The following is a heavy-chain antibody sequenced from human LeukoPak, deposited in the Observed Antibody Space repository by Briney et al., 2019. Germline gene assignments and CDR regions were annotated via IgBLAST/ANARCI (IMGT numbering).Heavy chain of an antibody. J-gene: IGHJ3*02. CDR3: ARAPGVPDAFDI. CDR2: IYSGGST. V-gene: IGHV3-53*01. CDR1: GFTVSSNY. Sequence: GGSPRLSCAASGFTVSSNYMSWVRQAPRKGLEWVSVIYSGGSTYYADSVKGRFTISRDNSKNTLYLQMNSLRAEDTAVYYCARAPGVPDAFDIWGQGTMVTVSS.